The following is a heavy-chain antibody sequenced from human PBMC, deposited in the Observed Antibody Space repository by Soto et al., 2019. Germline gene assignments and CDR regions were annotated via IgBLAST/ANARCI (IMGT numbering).Heavy chain of an antibody. J-gene: IGHJ3*02. D-gene: IGHD3-10*01. Sequence: PGESLKISCKGSGYTFANSWIAWVRQMPGKGLEWLGNIFPGDSDTKYSPSFQGRVTLSADTSISTAYLQWSSLKASDTAMYYCARHRPSGSPLPDAFAIWGQGTMVTVSS. CDR2: IFPGDSDT. V-gene: IGHV5-51*01. CDR3: ARHRPSGSPLPDAFAI. CDR1: GYTFANSW.